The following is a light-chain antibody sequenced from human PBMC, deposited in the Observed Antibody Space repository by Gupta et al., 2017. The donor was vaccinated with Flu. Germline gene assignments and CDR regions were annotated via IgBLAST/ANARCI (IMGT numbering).Light chain of an antibody. V-gene: IGLV2-14*01. CDR3: SSDTSSSTYV. J-gene: IGLJ1*01. Sequence: QSALTQPASVSGSPEQSITISCTGTSSDVGGYNYVSWYQQHPGKAPKLMIYEVSNRPSGVSNRFSGSKSGNTASLTISGLQAEDEADYYCSSDTSSSTYVFGTGTKVTVL. CDR2: EVS. CDR1: SSDVGGYNY.